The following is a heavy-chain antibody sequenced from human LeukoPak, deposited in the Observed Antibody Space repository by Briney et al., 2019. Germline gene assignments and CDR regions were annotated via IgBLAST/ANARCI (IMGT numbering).Heavy chain of an antibody. CDR3: ARESRAVAGKRGDY. J-gene: IGHJ4*02. Sequence: SVKVSCKASGGTFSSYAISWVRQAPGQGLEWMGRIIPILGIANYAQKFQGRVTITADKSTSTAYMELSSLRSEDTAVYYRARESRAVAGKRGDYWGQGTLVTVSS. V-gene: IGHV1-69*04. CDR2: IIPILGIA. D-gene: IGHD6-19*01. CDR1: GGTFSSYA.